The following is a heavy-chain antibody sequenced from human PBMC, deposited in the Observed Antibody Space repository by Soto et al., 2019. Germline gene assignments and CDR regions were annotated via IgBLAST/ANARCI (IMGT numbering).Heavy chain of an antibody. D-gene: IGHD4-17*01. J-gene: IGHJ4*02. CDR1: GGSFSGYY. V-gene: IGHV4-34*01. CDR2: INHSGST. Sequence: SETLSLTCAVYGGSFSGYYWSWIRQPPGKGLEWIGEINHSGSTNYNPSLKSRVTISVDTSKNQFSLKLSSVTAADTAVYYCAQGDYGESLLWGQGTLVTVSS. CDR3: AQGDYGESLL.